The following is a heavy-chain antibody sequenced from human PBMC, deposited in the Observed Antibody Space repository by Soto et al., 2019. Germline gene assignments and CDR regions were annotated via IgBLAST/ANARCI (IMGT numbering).Heavy chain of an antibody. J-gene: IGHJ6*02. D-gene: IGHD6-13*01. CDR3: AKGIDRIAAAAQRPLYYFAMDV. CDR1: GFTFSSYA. Sequence: GSLRLSCAASGFTFSSYAMSWVRQAPGKGLEWVSGISGSGGSRFYADSVKGRFTISRDNSKDTLHLQMNSLRAEDTAVYYCAKGIDRIAAAAQRPLYYFAMDVWGQGTTVTVSS. V-gene: IGHV3-23*01. CDR2: ISGSGGSR.